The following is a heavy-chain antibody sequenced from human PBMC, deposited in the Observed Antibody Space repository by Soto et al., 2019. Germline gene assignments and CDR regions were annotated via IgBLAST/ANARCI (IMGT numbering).Heavy chain of an antibody. CDR3: ARDREYYYDSSGNYYYHYGMDV. CDR2: ISGYNGNT. Sequence: QVQLVESGAEVKKPGASVKVSCKACGYTFTNYGISWVRQAPGQGLEWMGWISGYNGNTKYAQKFQGRVTMTTDTPTNTANMDLRSLRSDDTAVYYCARDREYYYDSSGNYYYHYGMDVWGQGTTVTVS. D-gene: IGHD3-22*01. J-gene: IGHJ6*02. CDR1: GYTFTNYG. V-gene: IGHV1-18*04.